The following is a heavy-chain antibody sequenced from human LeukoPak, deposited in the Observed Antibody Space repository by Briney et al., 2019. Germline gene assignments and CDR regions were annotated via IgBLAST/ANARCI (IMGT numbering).Heavy chain of an antibody. J-gene: IGHJ3*01. D-gene: IGHD4-17*01. CDR1: GGTFSTYA. Sequence: SVKVSCKASGGTFSTYAISWVRQAPGQGLEWMGGIIPIVGTSNFAQKFQGRVTITADESTSTAYMELSSLRSEDTAVYYCARAPYGDYEFDAFHFWGQGTLVTVSS. CDR2: IIPIVGTS. CDR3: ARAPYGDYEFDAFHF. V-gene: IGHV1-69*13.